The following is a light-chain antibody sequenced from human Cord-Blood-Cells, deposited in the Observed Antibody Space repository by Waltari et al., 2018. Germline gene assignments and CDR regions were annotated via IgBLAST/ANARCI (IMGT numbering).Light chain of an antibody. CDR1: QSISSY. J-gene: IGKJ2*01. CDR3: QQSYSTPYT. V-gene: IGKV1-39*01. CDR2: AAS. Sequence: DIHMTKSPSSLSASVGGRVTITCRASQSISSYLNWYQQKPGKAPKLLIYAASSLQSGVPSRFSGSGSGTDFTLTISSLQPEDFATCYCQQSYSTPYTFGQGTKLEIK.